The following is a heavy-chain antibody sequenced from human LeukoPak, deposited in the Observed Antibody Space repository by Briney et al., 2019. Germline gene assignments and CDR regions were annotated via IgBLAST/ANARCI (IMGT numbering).Heavy chain of an antibody. CDR2: LYSTGTI. Sequence: AGGSLRLSCAASGFTVSGNYMSWVRQAPGKGLEWVSVLYSTGTIYYADSVKGRFTISRDNSKNTLYLQMNSLRAEDTAVYYCLNLWFGELLFDYYYGMDVWGQGTTVTVSS. CDR3: LNLWFGELLFDYYYGMDV. V-gene: IGHV3-53*01. D-gene: IGHD3-10*01. J-gene: IGHJ6*02. CDR1: GFTVSGNY.